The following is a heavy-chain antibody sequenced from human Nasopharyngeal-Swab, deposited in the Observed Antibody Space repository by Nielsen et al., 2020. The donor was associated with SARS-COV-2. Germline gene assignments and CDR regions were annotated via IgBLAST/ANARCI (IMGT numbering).Heavy chain of an antibody. CDR3: AISSGYYYPGFDY. CDR2: ISSSGSTI. J-gene: IGHJ4*02. D-gene: IGHD3-22*01. CDR1: GFTFNNYN. Sequence: GESLKISCAASGFTFNNYNFNWVRQAPGKGLEWVSSISSSGSTIYYADSVKGRFTISRDNAKNSLYLQMNSLRAEDTAVYYCAISSGYYYPGFDYWGQGTLVTVSS. V-gene: IGHV3-21*04.